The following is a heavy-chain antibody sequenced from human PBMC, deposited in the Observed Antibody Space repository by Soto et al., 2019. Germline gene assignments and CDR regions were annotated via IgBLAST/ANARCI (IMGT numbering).Heavy chain of an antibody. CDR1: GGSFSGYY. CDR3: ARGRGVFGVVIQTTVYMDV. D-gene: IGHD3-3*01. CDR2: INHSGST. Sequence: PSETLSLTCAVYGGSFSGYYWSWIRQPPGKGLEWIGEINHSGSTNYNPSLKSRVTISVDTSKNQFSLKLSSVTAADTAVYYCARGRGVFGVVIQTTVYMDVWGKGTTVTVSS. V-gene: IGHV4-34*01. J-gene: IGHJ6*03.